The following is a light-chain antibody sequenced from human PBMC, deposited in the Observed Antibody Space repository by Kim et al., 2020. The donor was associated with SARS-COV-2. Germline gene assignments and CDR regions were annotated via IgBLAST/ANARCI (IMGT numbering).Light chain of an antibody. Sequence: GQRVTISWSGSSSNLGSNYVYWYQQLPETAPKLLIYRNNQRPSGVPDRVAGSRSGASAALAISGLRSEDGADYYCAAWDDSLSGLVFGGGTKLTVL. CDR3: AAWDDSLSGLV. J-gene: IGLJ2*01. CDR1: SSNLGSNY. CDR2: RNN. V-gene: IGLV1-47*01.